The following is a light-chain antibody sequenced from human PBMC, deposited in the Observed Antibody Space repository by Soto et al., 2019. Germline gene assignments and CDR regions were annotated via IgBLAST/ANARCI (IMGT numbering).Light chain of an antibody. V-gene: IGLV1-47*01. CDR3: ASWDDSLSGYV. CDR2: MND. CDR1: TSNILRNY. Sequence: QSVLTQPPSASGNHGQRLTISCSGSTSNILRNYVYGYRQLPGTAPRLLISMNDQRPSGVPDRFSGSKSGTSASLAISGLRSEDEADYYCASWDDSLSGYVFGTGTKLTVL. J-gene: IGLJ1*01.